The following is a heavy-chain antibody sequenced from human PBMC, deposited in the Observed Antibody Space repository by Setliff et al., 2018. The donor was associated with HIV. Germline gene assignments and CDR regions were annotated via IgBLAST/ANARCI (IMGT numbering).Heavy chain of an antibody. CDR2: IYYSGST. CDR1: GVSISSGGYY. Sequence: SETLSLTCAVSGVSISSGGYYWNWIRLQPGKGLEWIGHIYYSGSTQYNPSLKSRVTISIDTSKNQFSLKLSSVTPADTAVYYCASHAPYTSSWNAAAFDIWGQGTMVTVSS. D-gene: IGHD6-13*01. J-gene: IGHJ3*02. CDR3: ASHAPYTSSWNAAAFDI. V-gene: IGHV4-61*08.